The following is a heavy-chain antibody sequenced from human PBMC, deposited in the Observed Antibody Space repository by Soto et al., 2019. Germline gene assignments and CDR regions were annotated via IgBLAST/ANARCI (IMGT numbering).Heavy chain of an antibody. CDR3: ASGYDFPLDY. CDR2: IIPIFGTA. CDR1: GGTFTSYA. Sequence: VKFPCTASGGTFTSYAISWVRQAPGQGLEWMGGIIPIFGTANYAQKFQGRVTITADESTSTAYMELSSLRSEDTAVYYCASGYDFPLDYWGQGTLVTVSS. J-gene: IGHJ4*02. V-gene: IGHV1-69*01. D-gene: IGHD5-12*01.